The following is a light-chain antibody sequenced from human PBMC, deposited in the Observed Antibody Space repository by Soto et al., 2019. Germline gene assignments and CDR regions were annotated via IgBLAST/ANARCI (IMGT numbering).Light chain of an antibody. J-gene: IGKJ3*01. CDR3: PQDFNYPRT. CDR1: QGIKND. Sequence: IQMTQSPSSLSASVGDRVTITCRASQGIKNDLAWYQQKPGKAPQLLIYGASSLHRGVPSRFSGRTSGVDFTLIISSLQPEDFATYYCPQDFNYPRTFGPGTKVDIK. V-gene: IGKV1-6*01. CDR2: GAS.